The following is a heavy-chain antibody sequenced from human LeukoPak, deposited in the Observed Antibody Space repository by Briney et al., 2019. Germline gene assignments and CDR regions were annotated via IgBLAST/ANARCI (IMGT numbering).Heavy chain of an antibody. D-gene: IGHD2-21*02. CDR3: ARPLLSYCGGDCQWPFDY. CDR2: IYPGESDT. J-gene: IGHJ4*02. CDR1: GYSVNEYW. Sequence: GDYLDGPWKDDGYSVNEYWTRWARQHSGKSLEWMGIIYPGESDTRYSPSFQGQVTISADKSISTAYLQWSSLKASDTAMYYCARPLLSYCGGDCQWPFDYWGQGTLVTVSS. V-gene: IGHV5-51*01.